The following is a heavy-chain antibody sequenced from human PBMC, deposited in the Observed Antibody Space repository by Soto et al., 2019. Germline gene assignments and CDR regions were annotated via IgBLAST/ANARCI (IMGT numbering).Heavy chain of an antibody. CDR2: IIPILDVA. Sequence: QVQLVQSGAEVKKPGSSVKVSCKASGGKFTSNTFSWVRQAPGQGLEWMGRIIPILDVAHYAQKFQGRVTITPDKSTNTTYMELSSLPSGDTAIYYCARERITPLFYWGQGTLVIVSS. CDR3: ARERITPLFY. CDR1: GGKFTSNT. D-gene: IGHD1-20*01. V-gene: IGHV1-69*04. J-gene: IGHJ4*02.